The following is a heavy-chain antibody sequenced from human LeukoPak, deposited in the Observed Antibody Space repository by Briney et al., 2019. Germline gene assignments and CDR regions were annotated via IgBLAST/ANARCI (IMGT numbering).Heavy chain of an antibody. J-gene: IGHJ3*02. CDR1: GFTLSSYW. CDR3: ARVIGWDEPFDI. V-gene: IGHV3-74*01. CDR2: INTDGSST. D-gene: IGHD1-26*01. Sequence: GGSLRLSCSASGFTLSSYWMHWVRQAPGKGLVWVSRINTDGSSTNCADSVKGRFTVSRDNAKNTLYLQMNSLRAEDTAVYYCARVIGWDEPFDIWGQGTMVTVSS.